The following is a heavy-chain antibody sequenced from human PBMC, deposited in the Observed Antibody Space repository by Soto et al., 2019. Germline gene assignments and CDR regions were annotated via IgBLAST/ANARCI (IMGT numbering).Heavy chain of an antibody. Sequence: SETLSLTCAVYGGSFSGYYWSWIRQPPGKGLEWIGEINHSGSTNYNPSLKSRVTISVDTSKNQFSLKLSSVTAADTAVYYCAREPLWFGELDFDYWGQGTLVTVSS. CDR1: GGSFSGYY. CDR2: INHSGST. V-gene: IGHV4-34*01. CDR3: AREPLWFGELDFDY. J-gene: IGHJ4*02. D-gene: IGHD3-10*01.